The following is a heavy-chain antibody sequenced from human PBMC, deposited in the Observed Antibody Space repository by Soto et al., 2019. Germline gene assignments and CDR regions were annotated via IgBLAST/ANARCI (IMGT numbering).Heavy chain of an antibody. CDR3: AKVRASTSIGGLDY. V-gene: IGHV3-23*01. D-gene: IGHD2-2*01. CDR2: ISGSGGST. CDR1: GFTFSSYA. Sequence: EVQLLESGGGLVQPGGSLRLSCAASGFTFSSYAMSWVRQAPGKGLEGLEWVSAISGSGGSTYYADSVKGRFTSSRDNCNNTLYRQINSLRAEYTAVYYCAKVRASTSIGGLDYWDQGTLVTVSS. J-gene: IGHJ4*02.